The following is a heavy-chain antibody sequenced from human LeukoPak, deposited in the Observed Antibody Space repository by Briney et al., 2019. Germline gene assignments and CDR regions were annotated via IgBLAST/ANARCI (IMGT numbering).Heavy chain of an antibody. CDR2: IYYSGST. CDR1: GGSISSYY. CDR3: ARDDFWSGYYRGFDP. V-gene: IGHV4-59*01. J-gene: IGHJ5*02. D-gene: IGHD3-3*01. Sequence: SETLSLTCTVSGGSISSYYWSWIRQPPGKGLEWIGYIYYSGSTNYNPSLKSRVTISVDTSKNQFSLKLSSVTAADTAVYYCARDDFWSGYYRGFDPWGQGTLVTVSS.